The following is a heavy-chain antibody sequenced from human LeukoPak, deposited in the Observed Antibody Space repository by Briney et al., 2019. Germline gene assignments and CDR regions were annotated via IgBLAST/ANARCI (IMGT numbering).Heavy chain of an antibody. CDR3: ARLYSQELDLLLLIGYYDY. J-gene: IGHJ4*02. CDR1: GYTFTANF. V-gene: IGHV1-2*07. D-gene: IGHD2-15*01. CDR2: INPNSGDT. Sequence: GASVKVSCKTSGYTFTANFIHWVRQAPGQGLEWMGWINPNSGDTNSAHKFQGRVTMTRDTSISTAYMELSGLTSDDTAIYYCARLYSQELDLLLLIGYYDYWGQGTLVTVSS.